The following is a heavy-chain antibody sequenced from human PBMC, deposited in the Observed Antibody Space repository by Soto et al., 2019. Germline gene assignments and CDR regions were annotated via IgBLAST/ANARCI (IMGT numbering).Heavy chain of an antibody. CDR1: GFPFSTSG. J-gene: IGHJ4*02. V-gene: IGHV3-23*01. D-gene: IGHD2-2*01. CDR3: TTARHCSSDACPAAE. CDR2: IGPNPANT. Sequence: EVQLLESGGDLVQPGGSLRLSCTASGFPFSTSGILWVRQPPGEGLEWVAAIGPNPANTNYADSVKGRFTISRDNSKNMVFLQMTTLRPEDTALYYCTTARHCSSDACPAAEWGQGTLITVSS.